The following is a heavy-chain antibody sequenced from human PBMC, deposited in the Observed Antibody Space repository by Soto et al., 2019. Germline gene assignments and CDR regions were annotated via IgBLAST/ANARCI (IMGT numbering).Heavy chain of an antibody. CDR3: ARGGAGFALENH. J-gene: IGHJ1*01. CDR1: GFTFSIDV. Sequence: GGSLRLSCAASGFTFSIDVMTWVRQAPGKGLEWVSSISDSGGTTYYSDSVKGRFTISRDNSKNTLYLQMNSLRPEDTALYFCARGGAGFALENHWGQGTMVTVSS. CDR2: ISDSGGTT. D-gene: IGHD1-1*01. V-gene: IGHV3-23*01.